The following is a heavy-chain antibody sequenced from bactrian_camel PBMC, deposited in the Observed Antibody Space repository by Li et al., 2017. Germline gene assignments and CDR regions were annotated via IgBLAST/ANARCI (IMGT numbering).Heavy chain of an antibody. J-gene: IGHJ6*01. Sequence: HVQLVESGGGSVQAGGSLRLSCVAPGYTLPMNMGWFRRLPGQEREGVASIDHNGVTNYADSVKGRFTISKHRDGNTLTLEMNNLKPEDTGMYYCAARLACYEDDYRRSETFGYWGQGTQVTVS. CDR2: IDHNGVT. D-gene: IGHD4*01. CDR1: GYTLPMN. V-gene: IGHV3S55*01. CDR3: AARLACYEDDYRRSETFGY.